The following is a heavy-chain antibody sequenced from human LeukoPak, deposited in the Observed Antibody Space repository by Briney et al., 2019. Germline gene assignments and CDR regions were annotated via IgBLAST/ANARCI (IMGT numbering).Heavy chain of an antibody. CDR3: ARGVLAVAGLDL. J-gene: IGHJ5*02. V-gene: IGHV3-48*03. CDR1: GFTFSSYE. Sequence: GGSLRLSCAASGFTFSSYEMDWVRQAPGKGLEWVSYISSSGSTIFYADSLKGRFTISRDNAKNSLYLQMNSLRAEDTAVYYCARGVLAVAGLDLWGQGTLVTVSS. D-gene: IGHD6-19*01. CDR2: ISSSGSTI.